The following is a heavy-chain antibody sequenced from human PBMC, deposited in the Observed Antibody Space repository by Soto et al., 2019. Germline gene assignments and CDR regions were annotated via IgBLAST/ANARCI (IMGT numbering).Heavy chain of an antibody. J-gene: IGHJ5*02. V-gene: IGHV3-23*01. CDR3: ARDLIIPGYSSSWSIHFDP. D-gene: IGHD6-13*01. CDR1: GFTFSNYA. Sequence: GGSLRLSCAASGFTFSNYAMSWVRQAPGKGLEWVSAISSSGDSPYYADSVKGRFTISRDNAKNSLYLQMNSLRDEDTAVYYCARDLIIPGYSSSWSIHFDPWGQGTLVTVS. CDR2: ISSSGDSP.